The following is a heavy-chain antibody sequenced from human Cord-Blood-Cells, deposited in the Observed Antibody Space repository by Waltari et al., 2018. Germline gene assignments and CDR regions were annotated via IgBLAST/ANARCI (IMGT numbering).Heavy chain of an antibody. V-gene: IGHV4-59*08. D-gene: IGHD3-22*01. CDR1: GGAISSYY. CDR3: ARRGYYDSSGYYYWYFDL. CDR2: IYYSGST. J-gene: IGHJ2*01. Sequence: QVQLQESGPGLVKPSEPLSLTCTVPGGAISSYYWSWIRQPPGKGLEWIGYIYYSGSTNYNPSLKSRVTISVDTSKNQFSLKLSSVTAADTAVYYCARRGYYDSSGYYYWYFDLWGRGTLVTVSS.